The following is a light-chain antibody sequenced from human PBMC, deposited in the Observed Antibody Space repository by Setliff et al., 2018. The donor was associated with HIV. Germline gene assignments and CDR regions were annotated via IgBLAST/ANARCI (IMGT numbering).Light chain of an antibody. J-gene: IGLJ1*01. Sequence: HSALAQPASVSGSPGQSITISCTGTSSDVGGYSYVSWYQQHPGKAPKLIIYEVRNRPSGVSNRFSGSKSGNTASLTISGLQAEDEADYYCSSYASSNTPPFGTGTKVTVL. V-gene: IGLV2-14*01. CDR2: EVR. CDR3: SSYASSNTPP. CDR1: SSDVGGYSY.